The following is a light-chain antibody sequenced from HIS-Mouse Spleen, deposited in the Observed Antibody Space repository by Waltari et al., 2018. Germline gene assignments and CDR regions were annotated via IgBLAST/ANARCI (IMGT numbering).Light chain of an antibody. Sequence: DIVMTQSPDSLAVSLGERATINCKSSQSVLYSSNNKNYLAWYQQKPGQPPKLLIYWAATREAGVPDRFRGSRSGTDFTLTISSLQAEDVAVYYCQQYYSTPLTFGGGTKVEIK. CDR1: QSVLYSSNNKNY. V-gene: IGKV4-1*01. CDR2: WAA. J-gene: IGKJ4*01. CDR3: QQYYSTPLT.